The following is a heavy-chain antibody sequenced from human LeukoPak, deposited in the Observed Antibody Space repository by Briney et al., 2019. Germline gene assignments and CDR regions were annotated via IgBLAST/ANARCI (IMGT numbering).Heavy chain of an antibody. CDR2: INCDGGST. Sequence: ASVKVSCKASGYIFTGYFMHWMRQAPGQGLEWMGIINCDGGSTSYAQKFQGRVTMTRDTSISTAYMELSSLRSEDTAVYYCARDPEYGSGSYGVYWGQGTLVTVSS. D-gene: IGHD3-10*01. J-gene: IGHJ4*02. V-gene: IGHV1-46*01. CDR3: ARDPEYGSGSYGVY. CDR1: GYIFTGYF.